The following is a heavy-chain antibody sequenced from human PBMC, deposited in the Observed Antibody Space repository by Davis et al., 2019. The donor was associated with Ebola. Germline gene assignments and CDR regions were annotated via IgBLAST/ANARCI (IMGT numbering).Heavy chain of an antibody. CDR3: ARDRWAAVAVSGMDV. CDR1: GGSISSGDYY. Sequence: PSETLSLTCTVSGGSISSGDYYWSWIRQPPGKGLEWIGYIYYSGSTYYNPSLKSRVTISVDTSKNQFSLKLSSVTAADTAVYYCARDRWAAVAVSGMDVWGQGTTVTVSS. J-gene: IGHJ6*02. CDR2: IYYSGST. D-gene: IGHD6-19*01. V-gene: IGHV4-30-4*01.